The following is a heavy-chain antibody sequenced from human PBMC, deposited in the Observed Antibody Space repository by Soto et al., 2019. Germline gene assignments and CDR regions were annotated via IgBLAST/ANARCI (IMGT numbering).Heavy chain of an antibody. D-gene: IGHD5-12*01. CDR1: GYSFTSYW. Sequence: GESLKISCKGSGYSFTSYWISWVRQMPGKGLEWMGRIDPSDSYTNYSPSFQGHVTISADKSISTAYLQWSSLKASDTAMYYCARRIEWLGERQYQYYYGMDVWGQGTTVTVSS. J-gene: IGHJ6*02. CDR3: ARRIEWLGERQYQYYYGMDV. V-gene: IGHV5-10-1*01. CDR2: IDPSDSYT.